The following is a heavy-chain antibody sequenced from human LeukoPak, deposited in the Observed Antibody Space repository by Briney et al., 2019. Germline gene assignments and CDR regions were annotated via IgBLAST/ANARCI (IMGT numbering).Heavy chain of an antibody. CDR3: ARDPYCSSTSCYGIDY. Sequence: ASVKVSCKASGYTFTGYYMRWVRQAPGQGLEWMGWINPNSGGTNYAQKFQGRVTMTRDTSISTAYMELSRLRSDDTAVYYCARDPYCSSTSCYGIDYWGQGTLVTVSS. V-gene: IGHV1-2*02. CDR2: INPNSGGT. J-gene: IGHJ4*02. CDR1: GYTFTGYY. D-gene: IGHD2-2*01.